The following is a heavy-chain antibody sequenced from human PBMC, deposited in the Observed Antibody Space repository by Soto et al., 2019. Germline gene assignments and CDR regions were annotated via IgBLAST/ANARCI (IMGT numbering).Heavy chain of an antibody. CDR1: GGSFSGYY. J-gene: IGHJ5*02. Sequence: SETLSLTCAVYGGSFSGYYWSWIRQPPGKGLEWIGEINHSGSTNYNPSLESRVTISVDTSKNQFSLKLSSVTAADTAVYYCARVFTIFGVANWFDPWGQGTLVTVSS. V-gene: IGHV4-34*01. CDR2: INHSGST. D-gene: IGHD3-3*01. CDR3: ARVFTIFGVANWFDP.